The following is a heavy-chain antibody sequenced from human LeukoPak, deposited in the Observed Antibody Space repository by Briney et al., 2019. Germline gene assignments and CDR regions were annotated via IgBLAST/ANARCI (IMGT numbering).Heavy chain of an antibody. J-gene: IGHJ4*02. V-gene: IGHV1-46*01. CDR1: GYTFTNYY. Sequence: GASVKVSCKASGYTFTNYYMQWARQAPGQGLEWMGTINPSGGSTSYAQKFQGRVTMTRDTSTSTVYMELSSLRSEDTAVYYCARGAEGYWLGDYWGQGTLVTVSS. CDR3: ARGAEGYWLGDY. D-gene: IGHD3-9*01. CDR2: INPSGGST.